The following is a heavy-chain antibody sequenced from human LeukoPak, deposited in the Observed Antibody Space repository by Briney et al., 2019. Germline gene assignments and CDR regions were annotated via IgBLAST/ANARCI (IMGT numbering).Heavy chain of an antibody. CDR2: ISNSGSYI. CDR1: GFTFSSYT. Sequence: GESLRLSCAASGFTFSSYTMSWVRQAPGKGLEWVSLISNSGSYIYYAESMKGRVTISRDNAKNSLFLQMNSLRDEDTALYYAAVVGTSSRCGGSYYYYMDVWGMGTTVTVFS. V-gene: IGHV3-21*01. D-gene: IGHD2-21*02. CDR3: AVVGTSSRCGGSYYYYMDV. J-gene: IGHJ6*03.